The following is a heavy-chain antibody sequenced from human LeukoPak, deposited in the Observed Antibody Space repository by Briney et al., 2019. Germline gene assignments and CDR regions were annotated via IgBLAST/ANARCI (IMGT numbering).Heavy chain of an antibody. CDR1: GFSLSTTGVG. CDR3: ARPYFFGSGLYFDY. J-gene: IGHJ4*02. V-gene: IGHV2-5*02. D-gene: IGHD3-10*01. Sequence: SGPTLVNPTQTLTLTCTFSGFSLSTTGVGVGWIRQPPGKALEWLAHVYCDDDTRYSPSLKTRLTITKDNSKNQVVLTMTNMDPVDTATYFCARPYFFGSGLYFDYWGQGSLVTVSS. CDR2: VYCDDDT.